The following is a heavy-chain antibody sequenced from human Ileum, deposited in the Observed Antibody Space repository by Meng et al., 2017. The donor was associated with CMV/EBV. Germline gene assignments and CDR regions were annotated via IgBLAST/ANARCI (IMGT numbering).Heavy chain of an antibody. J-gene: IGHJ6*02. CDR2: ISGYSGNT. V-gene: IGHV1-18*01. Sequence: ASVKVSCKASGYTFTGYGIRWVRQAPGQGLEWMGWISGYSGNTNYTQKFQGRVTMTIDTSTTTTYMELWSLRSDDTAVYYCARGGASSYYGMDVWGQGTTVTVSS. CDR3: ARGGASSYYGMDV. D-gene: IGHD3-16*01. CDR1: GYTFTGYG.